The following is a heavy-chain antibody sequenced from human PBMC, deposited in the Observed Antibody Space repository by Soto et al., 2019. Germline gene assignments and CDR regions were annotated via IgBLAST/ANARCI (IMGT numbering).Heavy chain of an antibody. CDR1: GFTFSSYA. V-gene: IGHV3-23*01. J-gene: IGHJ4*02. CDR2: ISGSGGST. CDR3: AKGEYSSRRKPEYYFDY. D-gene: IGHD6-13*01. Sequence: TGGSLRLSCEASGFTFSSYAMSWVRQAPGKGLEWVSVISGSGGSTYYADSVKGRFTISRDNSKNTLYLQMNSLRAEDTAVYYCAKGEYSSRRKPEYYFDYWGQGTLVTVSS.